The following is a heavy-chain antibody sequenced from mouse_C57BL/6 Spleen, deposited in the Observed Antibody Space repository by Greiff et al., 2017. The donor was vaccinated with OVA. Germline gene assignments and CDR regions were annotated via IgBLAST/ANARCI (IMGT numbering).Heavy chain of an antibody. CDR1: GYTFTSYW. J-gene: IGHJ2*01. V-gene: IGHV1-55*01. CDR2: IYPGSGST. Sequence: QVQLKESGAELVKPGASVKMSCKASGYTFTSYWITWVKQRPGQGLEWIGDIYPGSGSTNYNEKFKSKATLTVDTSSSTAYMQLSSLTSEDSAVYYCARRGVHFDYWGQGTTLTVSS. CDR3: ARRGVHFDY.